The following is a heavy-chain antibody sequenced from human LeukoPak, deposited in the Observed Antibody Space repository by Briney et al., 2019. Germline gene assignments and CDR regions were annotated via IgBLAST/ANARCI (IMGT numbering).Heavy chain of an antibody. CDR2: IYYSGNA. Sequence: SETLSLTCTVSGGSISTYYWSWIRQPPGRGLEWIGYIYYSGNANYNPSLKSRVTISVDTSKNQFSLKLSSVTAADTAMYYCARVGSGNFDYWGQGTLVTVSS. CDR1: GGSISTYY. V-gene: IGHV4-59*01. J-gene: IGHJ4*02. D-gene: IGHD1-26*01. CDR3: ARVGSGNFDY.